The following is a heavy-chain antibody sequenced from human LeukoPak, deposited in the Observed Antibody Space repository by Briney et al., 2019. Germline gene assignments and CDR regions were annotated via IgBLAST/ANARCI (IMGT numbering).Heavy chain of an antibody. D-gene: IGHD4-17*01. Sequence: GGSLRLSCAASGFTFSSYSMNWVRQAPGKGLEWVSSISSSSSYIYYADSVKGRSTISRDNAKNSLYLQMNSLRAEDTAVYYCARDDYGDYGAFDIWGQGTMVTVSS. CDR1: GFTFSSYS. V-gene: IGHV3-21*01. J-gene: IGHJ3*02. CDR2: ISSSSSYI. CDR3: ARDDYGDYGAFDI.